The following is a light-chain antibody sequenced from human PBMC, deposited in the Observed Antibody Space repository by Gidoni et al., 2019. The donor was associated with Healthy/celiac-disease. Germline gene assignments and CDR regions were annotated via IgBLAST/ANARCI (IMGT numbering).Light chain of an antibody. Sequence: DIQMTQSPSSLSASVGDRVTITCRARQSISSYLNWYQQKPGKAPKLLIYAASSLQSGVPSRFSGSGSGTDFTLTISSLQPEDFATYYCQQSYSTLPITFGQGTRLEI. J-gene: IGKJ5*01. CDR3: QQSYSTLPIT. CDR1: QSISSY. CDR2: AAS. V-gene: IGKV1-39*01.